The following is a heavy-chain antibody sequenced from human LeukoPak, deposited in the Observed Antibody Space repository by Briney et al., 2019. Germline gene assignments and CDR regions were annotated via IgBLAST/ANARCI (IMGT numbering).Heavy chain of an antibody. J-gene: IGHJ4*02. Sequence: SETLSLTCAVSGGSIGSGGYSWSWIRQPPGKGLEWIGYIYHNGNTYYSPSLKSRVTISVDGSKNQLSLKLSSVTAADTAMYYCASGGYSYGFDYWGQGTLVTVSS. CDR2: IYHNGNT. V-gene: IGHV4-30-2*01. CDR3: ASGGYSYGFDY. CDR1: GGSIGSGGYS. D-gene: IGHD5-18*01.